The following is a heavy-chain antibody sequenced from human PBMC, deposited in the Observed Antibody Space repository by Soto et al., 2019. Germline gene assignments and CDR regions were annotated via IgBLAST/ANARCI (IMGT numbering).Heavy chain of an antibody. Sequence: SETLSLTCTVSGGSISSYYWSWIRQPPGKGLEWIGYIYYTGTTTYNPSIKSRVTISVDSSKNQFSLNLTSVSAADTAVYYCGRPGGFYPALGPWGQGNPVTVSS. D-gene: IGHD1-26*01. CDR1: GGSISSYY. J-gene: IGHJ5*02. V-gene: IGHV4-59*08. CDR2: IYYTGTT. CDR3: GRPGGFYPALGP.